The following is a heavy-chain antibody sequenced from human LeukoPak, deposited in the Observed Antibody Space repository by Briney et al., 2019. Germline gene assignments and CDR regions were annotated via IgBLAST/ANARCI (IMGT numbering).Heavy chain of an antibody. J-gene: IGHJ4*02. CDR1: GYTFTGYY. CDR3: ARCSQQWLVPDFDY. CDR2: INPNSGGT. V-gene: IGHV1-2*02. D-gene: IGHD6-19*01. Sequence: GASVKVSCKASGYTFTGYYMHWVRQAPGQGLEWMGWINPNSGGTNYAQKVQGRVTMTRDTSISTAYMELSRLRSDDTAVYYCARCSQQWLVPDFDYWGQGTLVTVSS.